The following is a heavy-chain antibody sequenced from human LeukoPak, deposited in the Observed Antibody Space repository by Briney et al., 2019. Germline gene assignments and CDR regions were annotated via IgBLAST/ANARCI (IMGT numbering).Heavy chain of an antibody. V-gene: IGHV3-43*02. CDR3: AKGVRSGTYYNCFDP. CDR2: ISGDGDNT. J-gene: IGHJ5*02. D-gene: IGHD1-26*01. Sequence: PGGSLRLSCVASGFTLDDYALHWVRQAPGKGLEWISLISGDGDNTYYADSVKGRFTISRDNSKNSLYLQMGSLRAEDTALYYCAKGVRSGTYYNCFDPWGQGTLVTVSS. CDR1: GFTLDDYA.